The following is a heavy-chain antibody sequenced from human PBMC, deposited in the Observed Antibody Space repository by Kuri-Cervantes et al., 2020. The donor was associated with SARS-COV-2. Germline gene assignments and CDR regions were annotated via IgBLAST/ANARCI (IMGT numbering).Heavy chain of an antibody. J-gene: IGHJ4*02. V-gene: IGHV4-30-2*01. CDR3: ARFPHFDY. CDR2: IYHSGTT. CDR1: GGAISSGGYP. Sequence: SCAVSGGAISSGGYPWSWIRQPPGKGLEWIGYIYHSGTTYYNPSLKSRLTILVDSSKNQFSLKLTSVTAADTAVYYCARFPHFDYWGQGTLVTVSS.